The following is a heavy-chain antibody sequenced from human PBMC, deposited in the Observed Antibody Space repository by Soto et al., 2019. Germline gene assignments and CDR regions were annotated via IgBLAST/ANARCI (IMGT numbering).Heavy chain of an antibody. V-gene: IGHV4-31*03. CDR3: ARVFSDSSSFFDP. CDR2: IYYSGRT. Sequence: LSLTCTVSGGSISSGGYYWSWIRQHPGKGLEWIGNIYYSGRTYYNPSLKSRVTISVDTSKNQFSLKLSSVTAADTAVYYCARVFSDSSSFFDPWGQGTLVTVSS. D-gene: IGHD6-13*01. CDR1: GGSISSGGYY. J-gene: IGHJ5*02.